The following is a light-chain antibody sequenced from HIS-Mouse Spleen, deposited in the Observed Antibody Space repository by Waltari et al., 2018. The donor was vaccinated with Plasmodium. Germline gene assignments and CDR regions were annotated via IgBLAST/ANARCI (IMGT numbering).Light chain of an antibody. CDR1: QSVSSY. Sequence: TQSPSTLSASVGDRVTITCRASQSVSSYLAWYQQKPGQAPRLLIYDASNRATGIPARFSGSGSGTDLTLTISSLEPEDFAVYYCQQRSNWPLTFGGGTKVEIK. V-gene: IGKV3-11*01. CDR2: DAS. CDR3: QQRSNWPLT. J-gene: IGKJ4*01.